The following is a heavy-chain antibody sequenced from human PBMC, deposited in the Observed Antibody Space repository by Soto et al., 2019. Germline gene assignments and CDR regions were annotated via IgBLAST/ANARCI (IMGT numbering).Heavy chain of an antibody. CDR2: ISAYNGNT. D-gene: IGHD4-17*01. CDR3: ARSVGTTVTTITNYYYYYMDV. Sequence: ASVKVSCKASGYTFTSYGISWLRQAPGQGLEWMGWISAYNGNTNYAQKIQGRVTMTTDTSTSTAYMELRSLRSDDTAVYYCARSVGTTVTTITNYYYYYMDVWGKGTTVTVSS. J-gene: IGHJ6*03. CDR1: GYTFTSYG. V-gene: IGHV1-18*01.